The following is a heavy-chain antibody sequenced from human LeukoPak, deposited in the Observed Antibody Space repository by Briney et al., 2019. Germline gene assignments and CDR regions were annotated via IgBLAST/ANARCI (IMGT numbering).Heavy chain of an antibody. CDR2: ISGGVGST. V-gene: IGHV3-23*01. J-gene: IGHJ4*02. CDR1: GFTFSIYD. CDR3: AKVRGAYSYAYMDY. D-gene: IGHD5-18*01. Sequence: GGSLRLSCAASGFTFSIYDMSWVRQAPGQGLEWVSTISGGVGSTYYADSVKGRFTISRDNSKNTLYLQMNSLRAEDTAVYFCAKVRGAYSYAYMDYWGQGTLVTVSS.